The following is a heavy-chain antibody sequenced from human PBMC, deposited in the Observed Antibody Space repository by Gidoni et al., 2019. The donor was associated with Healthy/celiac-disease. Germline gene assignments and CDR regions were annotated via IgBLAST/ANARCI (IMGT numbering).Heavy chain of an antibody. V-gene: IGHV1-69*04. CDR1: GGTFSSYA. D-gene: IGHD6-19*01. Sequence: QVQLVQSGAEVKKPGPSVKVSCKASGGTFSSYAISWVRQAPGQGLEWMGRIIPILGIANYAQKFQGRVTITADKSTSTAYMELSSLRSEDTAVYYCARGQQWLGQTIDYWGQGTLVTVSS. CDR2: IIPILGIA. J-gene: IGHJ4*02. CDR3: ARGQQWLGQTIDY.